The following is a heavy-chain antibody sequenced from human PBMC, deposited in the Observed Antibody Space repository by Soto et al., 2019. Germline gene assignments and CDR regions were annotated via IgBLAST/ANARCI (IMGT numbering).Heavy chain of an antibody. Sequence: QVQLVQSGSEVKKPGASVKVACKASGYTFTGYDMHWWRQAPGQGLEWMGWINTNSGGTNYAQKFQGCVTMTRDTSIRTAYMELSRLRSDDTAVYYCARGNRSDWIDYWGKGTLVTVSS. CDR1: GYTFTGYD. CDR2: INTNSGGT. J-gene: IGHJ4*02. CDR3: ARGNRSDWIDY. V-gene: IGHV1-2*04. D-gene: IGHD1-1*01.